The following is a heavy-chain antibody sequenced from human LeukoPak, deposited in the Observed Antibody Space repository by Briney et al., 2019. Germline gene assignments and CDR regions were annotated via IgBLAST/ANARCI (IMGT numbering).Heavy chain of an antibody. D-gene: IGHD2-15*01. Sequence: RGRSLRLSCATSGFTFSSYGMHWVRQAPGKGLEWVAVIWYDGHNKYYADSVKGRFTISRDNSKNTLYLQMNSLRAEDTAVYYCARAPRYCSGGSCYSMYFYYGLDVWGQGTTVTVSS. CDR3: ARAPRYCSGGSCYSMYFYYGLDV. V-gene: IGHV3-33*01. CDR2: IWYDGHNK. CDR1: GFTFSSYG. J-gene: IGHJ6*02.